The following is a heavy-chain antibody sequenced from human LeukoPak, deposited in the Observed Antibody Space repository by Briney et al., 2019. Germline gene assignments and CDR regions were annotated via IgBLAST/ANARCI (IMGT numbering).Heavy chain of an antibody. CDR2: IYHSGST. CDR3: ARDLEFFDY. CDR1: GGSISSGGYS. V-gene: IGHV4-30-2*01. J-gene: IGHJ4*02. Sequence: PSETLSLTCAVSGGSISSGGYSWSWIRQPPGKGLEWIGYIYHSGSTYYNPSLKSRVTISVDRSNKQSSLKLNSVTAADTAVYYCARDLEFFDYWGQGTLVTVSS. D-gene: IGHD3-10*01.